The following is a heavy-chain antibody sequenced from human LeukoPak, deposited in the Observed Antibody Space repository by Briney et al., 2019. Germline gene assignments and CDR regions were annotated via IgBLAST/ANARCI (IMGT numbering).Heavy chain of an antibody. CDR1: GFSLNNYW. CDR2: IKQDGSEK. V-gene: IGHV3-7*01. D-gene: IGHD3-9*01. CDR3: ARDQPYYDILTRDPGGAFDI. J-gene: IGHJ3*02. Sequence: GGSLRLSCVASGFSLNNYWMSWVRQAPGKGLEWVANIKQDGSEKYYVDSVKGRFTISRDNAKNSLYLQMNSLRAEDTAVYYCARDQPYYDILTRDPGGAFDIWGQGTMVTVSS.